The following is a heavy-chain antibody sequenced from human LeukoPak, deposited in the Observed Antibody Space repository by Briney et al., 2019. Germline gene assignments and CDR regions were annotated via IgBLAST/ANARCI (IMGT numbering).Heavy chain of an antibody. CDR3: ARSGPYYYHYMDV. V-gene: IGHV4-38-2*02. J-gene: IGHJ6*03. CDR1: GYSITRGYY. Sequence: SETLSLTCTVSGYSITRGYYWGWIRQPPGKGLEWIGSIYHSGSTYYNPSLKSRVVISVDTSKNQFSLKLYSVIAADTAVYYCARSGPYYYHYMDVWGKGTTVTVSS. CDR2: IYHSGST. D-gene: IGHD3-10*01.